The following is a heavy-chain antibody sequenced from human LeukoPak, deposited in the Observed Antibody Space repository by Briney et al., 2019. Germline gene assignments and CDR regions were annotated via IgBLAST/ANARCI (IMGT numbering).Heavy chain of an antibody. D-gene: IGHD6-13*01. CDR2: ITGSSSTI. V-gene: IGHV3-48*01. CDR3: AREPTYSSSWYSSCDY. J-gene: IGHJ4*02. CDR1: GFTFSHYN. Sequence: PGGSLRLSCAASGFTFSHYNMNWVRQAPGKGLEWVSYITGSSSTIYYADSVKGRFTISRDNAKNSLYLQMNSLRAEDTAVYYCAREPTYSSSWYSSCDYWGQGTLVTVSS.